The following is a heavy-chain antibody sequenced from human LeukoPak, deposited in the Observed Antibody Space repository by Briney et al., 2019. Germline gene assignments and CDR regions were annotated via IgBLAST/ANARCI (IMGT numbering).Heavy chain of an antibody. V-gene: IGHV3-11*04. D-gene: IGHD1-26*01. CDR3: ARSPIRTGAANLFDY. CDR1: GFAFSNYY. Sequence: PGGSLRLSCAASGFAFSNYYMSWIRQAPGKGLEWVSHISNTGSTIYYADSVKGRFTISRDNSKNTLYLQMNSLRAEDTAVYYCARSPIRTGAANLFDYWGQGTLVTVSS. J-gene: IGHJ4*02. CDR2: ISNTGSTI.